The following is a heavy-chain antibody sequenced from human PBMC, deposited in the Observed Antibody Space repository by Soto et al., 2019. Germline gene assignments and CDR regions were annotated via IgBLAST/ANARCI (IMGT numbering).Heavy chain of an antibody. CDR3: AIDLWWHTH. J-gene: IGHJ4*02. CDR2: ISGGGTGA. Sequence: EVQLLESGGGLVQPGGSLRLSCTASVFTFSDHAMTWVRQAPGKGLEWLSGISGGGTGAYYADSVKGRFTVSRDNSNNPVFLQMDSLRVEDTAVYYCAIDLWWHTHWGQGTLVTVSS. V-gene: IGHV3-23*01. CDR1: VFTFSDHA. D-gene: IGHD2-15*01.